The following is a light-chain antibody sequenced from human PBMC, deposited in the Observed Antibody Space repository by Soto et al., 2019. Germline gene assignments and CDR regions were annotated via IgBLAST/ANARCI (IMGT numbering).Light chain of an antibody. Sequence: DIQMTQSPSSVSASVGDRATITCRASQGISNWLAWYQQKPGQAPKLLIYAASSLHSGVPSRFSGSGSGTDFTLTISSLQPEDFATYFCQQSNSFPHTFGRGTKLEI. CDR2: AAS. V-gene: IGKV1-12*01. CDR3: QQSNSFPHT. J-gene: IGKJ2*01. CDR1: QGISNW.